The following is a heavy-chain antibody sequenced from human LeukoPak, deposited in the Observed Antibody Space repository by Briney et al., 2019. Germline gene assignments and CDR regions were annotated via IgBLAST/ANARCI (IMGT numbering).Heavy chain of an antibody. CDR2: THYSGTS. V-gene: IGHV4-59*13. Sequence: PSETLSLKCTVSGNSINNNYWNWIRQPPGKALEGIGYTHYSGTSYYNPSLKSRVTMSVDTSKNQFSLKLNSVTAADTAVYFCAKWEESENAFDIWGQGTMVSVSS. D-gene: IGHD1-26*01. CDR1: GNSINNNY. CDR3: AKWEESENAFDI. J-gene: IGHJ3*02.